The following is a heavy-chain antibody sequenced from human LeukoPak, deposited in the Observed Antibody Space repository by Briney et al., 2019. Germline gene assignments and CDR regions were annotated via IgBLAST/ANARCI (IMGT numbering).Heavy chain of an antibody. CDR1: GFSFSGHW. V-gene: IGHV3-7*02. Sequence: GGSLRLSCVASGFSFSGHWMNWVRQPPGKGLEWVANIKPDGSEKYYVDSVKGRFTISRDDAMRSLDLQMDSLRAEDTAIYYCAYRNSLDYWGQGTLVTVSS. D-gene: IGHD1-26*01. CDR2: IKPDGSEK. J-gene: IGHJ4*02. CDR3: AYRNSLDY.